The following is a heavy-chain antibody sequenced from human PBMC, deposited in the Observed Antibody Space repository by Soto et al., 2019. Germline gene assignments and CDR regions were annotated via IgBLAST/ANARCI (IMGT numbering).Heavy chain of an antibody. CDR3: ARIRSNTVTSLRTTRVIFDY. D-gene: IGHD4-4*01. CDR1: GGSFSGYY. V-gene: IGHV4-34*01. CDR2: INHSGST. Sequence: SETLSLTCAVYGGSFSGYYWSWIRQPPGKGLEWIGEINHSGSTNYNPSLKSRVTISVDTSKNQFSLKLSSVTAADTAVYYCARIRSNTVTSLRTTRVIFDYWGQGTLVTVSS. J-gene: IGHJ4*02.